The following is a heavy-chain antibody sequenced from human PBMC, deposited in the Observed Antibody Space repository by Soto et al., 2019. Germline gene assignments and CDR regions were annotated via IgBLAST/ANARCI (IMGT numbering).Heavy chain of an antibody. CDR3: ARDVSPSSGYYYFFDY. CDR2: IIPIFGTA. V-gene: IGHV1-69*13. J-gene: IGHJ4*02. Sequence: SVKVSCKASGGTFSSYAISWVRQAPGQGLEWMGGIIPIFGTANYAQKFQGRVTITADESTSTAYMELSSLRSEDTAVYYCARDVSPSSGYYYFFDYWGQGTLVTVSS. CDR1: GGTFSSYA. D-gene: IGHD3-22*01.